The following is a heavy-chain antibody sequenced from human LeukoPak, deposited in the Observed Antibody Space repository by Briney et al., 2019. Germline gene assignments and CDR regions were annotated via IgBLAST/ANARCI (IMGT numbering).Heavy chain of an antibody. CDR1: GFTFNNYA. CDR2: ISGSGGST. Sequence: GGSLRLSCAASGFTFNNYAMSWVRQAPGKGPEWVSAISGSGGSTYYADSVKGRFTISRDNSKDTLYLQMNSLRAEDTALYYCASLDYFDSSDYGDYWGQGTLVTVSS. V-gene: IGHV3-23*01. CDR3: ASLDYFDSSDYGDY. J-gene: IGHJ4*02. D-gene: IGHD3-22*01.